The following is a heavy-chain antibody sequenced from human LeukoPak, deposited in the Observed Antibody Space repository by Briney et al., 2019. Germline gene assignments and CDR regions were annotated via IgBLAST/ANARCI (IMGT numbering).Heavy chain of an antibody. CDR3: ARDGFEAGIYFDY. Sequence: AGGSLRLSCAVSGFTFSSHWMSWVRQAPGKGLEWVANINQDGSQRYYVDSAKGRFTISRDNAKNSLYLQMDSLRVEDTAVYYCARDGFEAGIYFDYWGQGALVIVSS. V-gene: IGHV3-7*01. CDR1: GFTFSSHW. J-gene: IGHJ4*02. D-gene: IGHD3-9*01. CDR2: INQDGSQR.